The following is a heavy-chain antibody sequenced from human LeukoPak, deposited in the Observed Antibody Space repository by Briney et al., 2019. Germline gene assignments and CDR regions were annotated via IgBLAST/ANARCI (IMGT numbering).Heavy chain of an antibody. CDR3: ARGPPGGDFDY. CDR1: GYTFTNYD. Sequence: ASVKVSCKASGYTFTNYDINWVRQATGQGLEWMGWMNPKSGNTGYAQKFQGRVTITRNTSVSTAYMELSSLKSEDTAVYYCARGPPGGDFDYWGQGTLVTVSS. J-gene: IGHJ4*02. V-gene: IGHV1-8*03. D-gene: IGHD3-16*01. CDR2: MNPKSGNT.